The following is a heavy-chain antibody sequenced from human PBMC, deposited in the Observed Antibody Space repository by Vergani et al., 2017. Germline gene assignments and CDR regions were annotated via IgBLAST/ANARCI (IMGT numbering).Heavy chain of an antibody. D-gene: IGHD2-2*01. Sequence: QLLESGGGLIQPGGSLRLSCAASGFTFNSYAMTWVRQAPGKGLEWVSGINTNGGSTYYADSVKGRFTISRDNSKNTLYLQMTDLRAEDTATYYCAKACCSTSCPYGGAAFDVWGHGTMVTVSS. J-gene: IGHJ3*01. CDR2: INTNGGST. CDR1: GFTFNSYA. V-gene: IGHV3-23*01. CDR3: AKACCSTSCPYGGAAFDV.